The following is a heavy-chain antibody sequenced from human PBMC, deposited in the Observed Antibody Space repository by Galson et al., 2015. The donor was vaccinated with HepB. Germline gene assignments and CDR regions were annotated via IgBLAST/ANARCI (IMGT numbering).Heavy chain of an antibody. CDR3: AKDLSGAAAEENYYYYGMDV. Sequence: SLRLSCAASGFTFSSYGMHWVRQAPGKGLEWVAVISYDGSNKYYADSVKGRFTISRDNSKNTLYLQMNSLRAEDTAVYYCAKDLSGAAAEENYYYYGMDVWGQGTTVTVSS. D-gene: IGHD6-13*01. CDR1: GFTFSSYG. CDR2: ISYDGSNK. J-gene: IGHJ6*02. V-gene: IGHV3-30*18.